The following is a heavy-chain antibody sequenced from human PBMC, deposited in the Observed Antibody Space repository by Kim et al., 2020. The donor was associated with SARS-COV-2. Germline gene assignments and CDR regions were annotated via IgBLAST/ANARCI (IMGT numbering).Heavy chain of an antibody. D-gene: IGHD3-10*01. CDR1: GFTFSSYD. CDR2: IWYYGSNE. J-gene: IGHJ4*02. Sequence: GRSLRLSCVASGFTFSSYDMHWVRQAPGKGPEWVAFIWYYGSNEYYADSVKGRFTISRDNSKNTVYLQMNSLRAEDTAVYFCARDGILYFWEYYLDYWRQGTVVTVYS. CDR3: ARDGILYFWEYYLDY. V-gene: IGHV3-33*08.